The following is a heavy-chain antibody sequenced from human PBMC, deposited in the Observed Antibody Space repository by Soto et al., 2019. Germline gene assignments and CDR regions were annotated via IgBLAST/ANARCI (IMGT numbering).Heavy chain of an antibody. CDR1: GGSISSGGYS. CDR2: IYHSGST. J-gene: IGHJ4*02. D-gene: IGHD3-22*01. V-gene: IGHV4-30-2*02. CDR3: ASGDSSGYYYDY. Sequence: PSETLSLTCAVSGGSISSGGYSWSWIRQPPGKGLEWIGYIYHSGSTYYNPPLKSRVTISVDRSKNQFSLKLSSVTAADTAVYYCASGDSSGYYYDYWGQGTLVTVSS.